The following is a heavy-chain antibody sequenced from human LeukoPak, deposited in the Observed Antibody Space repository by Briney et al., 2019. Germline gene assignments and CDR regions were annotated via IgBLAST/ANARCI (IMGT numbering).Heavy chain of an antibody. V-gene: IGHV1-18*04. Sequence: ASVKDSCMASGYTFTSFGISGVRPAPGEGVEWMGWISAYKGNSNYAQKFKGRVTMTTDTSTSTAYMELRSLRYDDTAMYYCARDGYSSWSGYWGRGTLVTVSS. CDR3: ARDGYSSWSGY. D-gene: IGHD6-19*01. CDR2: ISAYKGNS. J-gene: IGHJ4*02. CDR1: GYTFTSFG.